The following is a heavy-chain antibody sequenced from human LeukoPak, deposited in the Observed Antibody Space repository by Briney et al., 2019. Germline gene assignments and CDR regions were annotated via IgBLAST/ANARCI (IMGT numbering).Heavy chain of an antibody. CDR2: IYYKSKWTN. Sequence: SQTLSLTCGISGDSVSRKNVWNWIRQSPSRGLEWLGRIYYKSKWTNNYAVSVKNRITINPDTSKNQFSLQLYSVTAEDTAVYYCARGDQNFDYWGQGTLVTVSS. V-gene: IGHV6-1*01. CDR3: ARGDQNFDY. J-gene: IGHJ4*02. CDR1: GDSVSRKNV. D-gene: IGHD5-24*01.